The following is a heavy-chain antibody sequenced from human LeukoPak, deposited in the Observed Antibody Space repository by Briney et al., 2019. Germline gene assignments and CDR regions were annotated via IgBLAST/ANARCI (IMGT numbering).Heavy chain of an antibody. D-gene: IGHD1-26*01. CDR1: GDSISSGGYY. J-gene: IGHJ4*02. V-gene: IGHV4-31*03. CDR2: IYYSGST. Sequence: SQTLSLTCTVSGDSISSGGYYWSWIRQHPGKGLEWIGYIYYSGSTYYNPSLKSRVTISVDTSKNQFSLKLSSVTAADTAVYYCARASGGSYSDRYFDYWGQGTLVTVSS. CDR3: ARASGGSYSDRYFDY.